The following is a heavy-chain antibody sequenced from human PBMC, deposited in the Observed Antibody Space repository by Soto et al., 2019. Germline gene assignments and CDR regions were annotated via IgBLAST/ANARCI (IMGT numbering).Heavy chain of an antibody. CDR3: ARGPGGYYNS. CDR2: VYRGGET. J-gene: IGHJ5*02. Sequence: GGSLRLSCAASGFTVSNNYMAWVRRAPGKGLEWVSAVYRGGETYYADSVRGRFTVSRDISKNTVYLQLNSLRAEDTAMYYCARGPGGYYNSWGQGTLVTVSS. D-gene: IGHD3-3*01. V-gene: IGHV3-53*01. CDR1: GFTVSNNY.